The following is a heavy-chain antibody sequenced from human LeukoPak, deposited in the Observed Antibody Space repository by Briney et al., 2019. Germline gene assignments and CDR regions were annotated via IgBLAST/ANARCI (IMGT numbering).Heavy chain of an antibody. D-gene: IGHD6-19*01. Sequence: PGGSLRLSCAASGFTFSSYSMNWVRQAPGKGLEWVSSISSSSSYIYYADSVKGRFTISRDNAKNSLYLQMNSLRAEDTAVYYCARDPSGWYLPNWFDPWGQGTLVTVSS. J-gene: IGHJ5*02. CDR1: GFTFSSYS. V-gene: IGHV3-21*01. CDR3: ARDPSGWYLPNWFDP. CDR2: ISSSSSYI.